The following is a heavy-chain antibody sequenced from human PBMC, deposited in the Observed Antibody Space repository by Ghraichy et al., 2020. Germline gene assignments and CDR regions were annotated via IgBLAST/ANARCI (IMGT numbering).Heavy chain of an antibody. V-gene: IGHV3-23*01. J-gene: IGHJ4*02. CDR2: ISGSVGST. CDR3: AKDHDYVWGSYPDY. CDR1: GFTFSSYA. Sequence: GESLNISCAASGFTFSSYAMSWVRQAPGKGLEWVSAISGSVGSTYYADSVKGRFTISRDNSKNTLYLQMNSLRAEDTAVYYCAKDHDYVWGSYPDYWGQGTLVTVSS. D-gene: IGHD3-16*02.